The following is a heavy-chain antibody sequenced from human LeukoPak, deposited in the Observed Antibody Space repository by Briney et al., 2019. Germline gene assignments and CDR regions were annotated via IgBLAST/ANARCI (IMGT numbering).Heavy chain of an antibody. V-gene: IGHV3-21*01. CDR2: ISSSSSYI. D-gene: IGHD2-15*01. CDR1: GFTFSSYS. CDR3: AREKCSGGSCTLDY. Sequence: GGSLRLSCAASGFTFSSYSMNWVRQAPGKGLEWVSSISSSSSYIYYADSVKGRFTISRDNAKNSLYLQMNSLRAEDTAVYYCAREKCSGGSCTLDYWGQGTLVTVSS. J-gene: IGHJ4*02.